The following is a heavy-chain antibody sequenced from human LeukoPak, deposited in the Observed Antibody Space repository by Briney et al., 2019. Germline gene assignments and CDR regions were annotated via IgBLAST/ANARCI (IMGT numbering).Heavy chain of an antibody. D-gene: IGHD6-19*01. J-gene: IGHJ5*02. Sequence: ASVKVSCKASRYTFTGYYMHWVRQAPGQGLEWMGWINPNSGGTNYAQKFQGRVTMTRDTSISTAYMELSRLRSDDTAVYYCARDRRRIAVAGTGWFDPWGQGTLVTVSS. CDR2: INPNSGGT. CDR3: ARDRRRIAVAGTGWFDP. V-gene: IGHV1-2*02. CDR1: RYTFTGYY.